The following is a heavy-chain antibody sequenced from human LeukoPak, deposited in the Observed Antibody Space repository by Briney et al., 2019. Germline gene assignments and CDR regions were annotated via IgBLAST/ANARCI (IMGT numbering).Heavy chain of an antibody. D-gene: IGHD3-22*01. CDR1: GYTFTGYY. CDR2: INPNSGGT. J-gene: IGHJ4*02. CDR3: ARGLTHYYDSSGYYG. Sequence: ASVKVSCKASGYTFTGYYMHWVRQAPGQGLEWMGWINPNSGGTNYAQKFQGRVTMTRDTSISTAYMELSRLRSDDTAVYYCARGLTHYYDSSGYYGWGQGTLVTVSS. V-gene: IGHV1-2*02.